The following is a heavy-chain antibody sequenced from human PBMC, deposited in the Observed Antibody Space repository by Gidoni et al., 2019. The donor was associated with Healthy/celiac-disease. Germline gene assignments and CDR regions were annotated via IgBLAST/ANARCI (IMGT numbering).Heavy chain of an antibody. Sequence: EVQLLESGGGVVQPGGSLRLSCAASGFTFSSYAMSWVRQAPGKGLEWVSAISGSVGSTYYADSVKGRFTISRDNSKNTLYLQMNSLRAEDTAVYYCAKDRDRRGRTLELDYWGQGTLVTVSS. D-gene: IGHD2-21*02. V-gene: IGHV3-23*01. CDR3: AKDRDRRGRTLELDY. CDR1: GFTFSSYA. J-gene: IGHJ4*02. CDR2: ISGSVGST.